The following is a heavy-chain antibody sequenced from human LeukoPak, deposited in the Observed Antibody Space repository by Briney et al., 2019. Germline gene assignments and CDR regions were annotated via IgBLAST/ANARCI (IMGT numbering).Heavy chain of an antibody. CDR3: AKDQGNIVGATVY. V-gene: IGHV3-30*18. Sequence: LGGSLRLSCAASGFTFSSYGMHWVRQAPGKGLEWVAVISYDGSNKYYADSVKGRFTISRDNSKNTLYLQMNSLRAEDTAVYYCAKDQGNIVGATVYWGQGTLVTVSS. CDR1: GFTFSSYG. CDR2: ISYDGSNK. J-gene: IGHJ4*02. D-gene: IGHD1-26*01.